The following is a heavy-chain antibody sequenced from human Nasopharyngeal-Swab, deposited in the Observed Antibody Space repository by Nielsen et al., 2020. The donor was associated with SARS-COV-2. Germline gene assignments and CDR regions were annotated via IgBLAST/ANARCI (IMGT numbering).Heavy chain of an antibody. CDR3: AKSTGNYYYYYGVEV. V-gene: IGHV3-9*03. J-gene: IGHJ6*02. Sequence: WIRRPPGKGLEWISGISWNSANIGYADSVKGRFTISRDNAKNSLHLQMNSLRAEDMAVYYCAKSTGNYYYYYGVEVWGQGTTVTVSS. CDR2: ISWNSANI. D-gene: IGHD3-10*01.